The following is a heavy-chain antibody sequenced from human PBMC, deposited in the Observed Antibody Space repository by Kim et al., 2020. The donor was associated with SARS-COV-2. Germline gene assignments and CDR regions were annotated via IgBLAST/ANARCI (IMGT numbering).Heavy chain of an antibody. V-gene: IGHV4-31*03. CDR3: ARAMGITLFGVVIVNWFDP. CDR1: GGSISSGGYY. J-gene: IGHJ5*02. CDR2: IYYSGST. Sequence: SETLSLTCTVSGGSISSGGYYWSWIRQHPGKGLEWIGYIYYSGSTDYNPSLKSRVTISVDTSKNQLSLKLSSVTAADTAVYYCARAMGITLFGVVIVNWFDPWGQGTLVTVSS. D-gene: IGHD3-3*01.